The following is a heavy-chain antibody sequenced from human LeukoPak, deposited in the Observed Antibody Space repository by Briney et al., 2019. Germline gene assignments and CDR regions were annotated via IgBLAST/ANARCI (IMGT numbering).Heavy chain of an antibody. D-gene: IGHD2-21*02. J-gene: IGHJ5*01. V-gene: IGHV2-5*08. CDR1: GGSIKSNNW. Sequence: TLSLTCAVSGGSIKSNNWWSWVRQPPGKALEWLALIFWDDDERYSPSLKSRLTITKDTFKNQVVLTMTNMDPVDTATYYCAHRHNLGVTGPVITFDSWGQGTLVTVSS. CDR2: IFWDDDE. CDR3: AHRHNLGVTGPVITFDS.